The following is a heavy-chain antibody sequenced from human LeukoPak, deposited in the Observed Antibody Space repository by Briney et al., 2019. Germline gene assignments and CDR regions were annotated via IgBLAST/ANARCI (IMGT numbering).Heavy chain of an antibody. J-gene: IGHJ6*04. CDR1: GFTFSSYS. CDR2: ISRSSSYI. CDR3: ARDPPYYDILTGYPRYGMDV. Sequence: GGSLRLSCAASGFTFSSYSMNWIRQAPGKGLEWVSSISRSSSYIYYAGPVKGRFTISRDNAKNSLYLQMNSLRAEDTAVYYCARDPPYYDILTGYPRYGMDVWGKGTTVTVSS. V-gene: IGHV3-21*01. D-gene: IGHD3-9*01.